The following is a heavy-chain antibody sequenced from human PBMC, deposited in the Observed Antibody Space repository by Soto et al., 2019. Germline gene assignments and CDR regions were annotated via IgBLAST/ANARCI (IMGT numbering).Heavy chain of an antibody. D-gene: IGHD3-22*01. Sequence: GASVKVSCKASGYNFNTYGISWVRQAPGQGLEWMGWIGAYNGNTKYEQKFQGRVTMTLETSTNTASMELRSLRSDDTAVYYCARAVMIVEPPGYWGRGRLVSVS. CDR1: GYNFNTYG. CDR2: IGAYNGNT. J-gene: IGHJ4*02. CDR3: ARAVMIVEPPGY. V-gene: IGHV1-18*01.